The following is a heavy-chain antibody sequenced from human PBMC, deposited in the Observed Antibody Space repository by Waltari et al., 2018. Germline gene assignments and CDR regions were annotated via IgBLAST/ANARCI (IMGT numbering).Heavy chain of an antibody. V-gene: IGHV1-69*05. J-gene: IGHJ6*02. CDR2: IIPIFGTA. Sequence: GGIIPIFGTANYAQKFQGRVTITTDESTSTAYMELSSLRSEDTAVYYCARGRGLSSGWTIERGYYYGMDVWGQGTTVTVSS. D-gene: IGHD6-19*01. CDR3: ARGRGLSSGWTIERGYYYGMDV.